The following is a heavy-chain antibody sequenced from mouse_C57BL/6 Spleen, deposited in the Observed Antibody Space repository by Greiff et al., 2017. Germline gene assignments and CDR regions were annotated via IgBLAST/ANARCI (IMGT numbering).Heavy chain of an antibody. CDR1: GYTFTSYW. CDR3: AREGPITTVVAEDWYFDV. Sequence: QVQLQQSGAELAKPGASVKLSCKASGYTFTSYWMHWVKQRPGQGLEWIGYINPSSGYTKYNQKFKDKATLTADKSSSTAYMQLSSLTYEDSAVYYCAREGPITTVVAEDWYFDVWGTGTTVTVSS. D-gene: IGHD1-1*01. CDR2: INPSSGYT. V-gene: IGHV1-7*01. J-gene: IGHJ1*03.